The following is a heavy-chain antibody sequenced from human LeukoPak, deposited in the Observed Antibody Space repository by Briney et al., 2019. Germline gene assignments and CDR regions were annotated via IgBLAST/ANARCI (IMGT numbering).Heavy chain of an antibody. CDR3: ARDYTWFGETRGFDY. J-gene: IGHJ4*02. D-gene: IGHD3-10*01. CDR1: GFTFSSYS. Sequence: GGSLRLSCAASGFTFSSYSMNWVRQAPGKGLEWVSSISSSSSYIYYADSVKGRFTISRDNAKNSLYLQMNSLRAEDTAVYYCARDYTWFGETRGFDYWGQGTLVTVSS. CDR2: ISSSSSYI. V-gene: IGHV3-21*01.